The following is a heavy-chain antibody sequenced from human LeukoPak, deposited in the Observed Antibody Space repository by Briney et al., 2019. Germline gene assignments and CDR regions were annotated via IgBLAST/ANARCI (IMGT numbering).Heavy chain of an antibody. CDR3: ARDSIRSLDFWSGYTGEANNWFDP. CDR2: ISWNSGSI. V-gene: IGHV3-9*01. Sequence: GGSLRLSCAASGFTFDDYAMHWVRQAPGKGLEWVSGISWNSGSIGYADSVKGRFTISRDNAKNSLYLQMNSLRAEDTAVYYCARDSIRSLDFWSGYTGEANNWFDPWGQGTLVTVSS. J-gene: IGHJ5*02. CDR1: GFTFDDYA. D-gene: IGHD3-3*01.